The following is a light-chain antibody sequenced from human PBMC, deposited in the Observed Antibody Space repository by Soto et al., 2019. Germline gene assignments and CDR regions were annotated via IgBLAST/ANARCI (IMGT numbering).Light chain of an antibody. CDR1: SSDVGGYNS. CDR3: CSYAGNGAWV. CDR2: EVN. Sequence: QSALTQPASVSGSPGQSITVSCTGTSSDVGGYNSVSWYQQHPGKTPKLMIFEVNRRPSGVSDRFSGFKSGNTASLTISGLQIEDEGDFFCCSYAGNGAWVFGGGTKLTVL. J-gene: IGLJ3*02. V-gene: IGLV2-14*01.